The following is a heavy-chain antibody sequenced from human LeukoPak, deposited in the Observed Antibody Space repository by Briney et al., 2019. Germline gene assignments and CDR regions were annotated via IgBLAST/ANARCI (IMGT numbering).Heavy chain of an antibody. CDR2: IYYSGIT. J-gene: IGHJ4*02. CDR3: ARAGYSYDYYFDY. Sequence: SETLSLTCTVSGYSISSGYSWGWIRQPPGKGLEWIGSIYYSGITYYKSSLKSRVTISLDTSKNQFSLKLSSVTAADTAVYYCARAGYSYDYYFDYWGQGTLVTVSS. D-gene: IGHD5-18*01. V-gene: IGHV4-38-2*02. CDR1: GYSISSGYS.